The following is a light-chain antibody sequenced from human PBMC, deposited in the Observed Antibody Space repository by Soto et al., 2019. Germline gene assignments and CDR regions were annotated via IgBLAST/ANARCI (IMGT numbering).Light chain of an antibody. Sequence: ENVLTQSPGTLSLSPGERATLSCRASESVSSIYVAWYQQKPGQAPTLLIYGASTRATGIPDRFSGSGSETDFTLTIDRLEPEDFAVYYCQQSLNPKTFGQGTKVDIK. V-gene: IGKV3-20*01. J-gene: IGKJ1*01. CDR3: QQSLNPKT. CDR2: GAS. CDR1: ESVSSIY.